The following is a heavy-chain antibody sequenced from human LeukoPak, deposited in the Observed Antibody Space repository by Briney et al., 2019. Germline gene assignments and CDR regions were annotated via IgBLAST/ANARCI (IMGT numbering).Heavy chain of an antibody. Sequence: GGSLRLSCAASGFTVSSNYMSWVRQAPGKGLEGVSYIGSSCSTIYYADAVKGRCTISRDSAKNSLYLQMNSLRAEDTAVYYCARELHGIVVXFDYWGXXTLVTVSS. CDR2: IGSSCSTI. J-gene: IGHJ4*02. CDR1: GFTVSSNY. CDR3: ARELHGIVVXFDY. V-gene: IGHV3-48*04. D-gene: IGHD2-15*01.